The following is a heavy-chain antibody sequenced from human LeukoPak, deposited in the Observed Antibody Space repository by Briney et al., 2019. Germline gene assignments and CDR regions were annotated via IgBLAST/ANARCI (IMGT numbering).Heavy chain of an antibody. CDR1: GYTLTELS. V-gene: IGHV1-24*01. Sequence: ASVKVSCKVSGYTLTELSMHWLRQAPGKGLEWMGGFDPEDGETIYAQKFQGRVTMTRDTSISTAYMELSRLRSDDTAVYYCARWDDYGDYEDYWGQGTLVTVSS. CDR2: FDPEDGET. D-gene: IGHD4-17*01. CDR3: ARWDDYGDYEDY. J-gene: IGHJ4*02.